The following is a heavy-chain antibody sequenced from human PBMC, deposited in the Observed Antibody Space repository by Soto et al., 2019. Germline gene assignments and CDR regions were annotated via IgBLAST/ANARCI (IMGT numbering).Heavy chain of an antibody. CDR3: ARSYYDILTGPSYYFDY. D-gene: IGHD3-9*01. J-gene: IGHJ4*02. Sequence: SETLSLTCSVSGDSINSDKYYWGWIRHPPGKGLEWIGSIYYSGSTNYNPSLKSRVTISVDTSKNQFSLKLSSVTAADTAVYYCARSYYDILTGPSYYFDYWGQGTLVTVST. CDR2: IYYSGST. V-gene: IGHV4-39*07. CDR1: GDSINSDKYY.